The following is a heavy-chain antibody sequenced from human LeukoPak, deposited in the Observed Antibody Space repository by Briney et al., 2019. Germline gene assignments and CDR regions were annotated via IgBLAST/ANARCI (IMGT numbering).Heavy chain of an antibody. CDR1: GYTFTSYY. J-gene: IGHJ4*02. Sequence: ASVKVSCKAFGYTFTSYYMHWVRQAPGQGLEWMGIINPSGGSTSYAQKFQGRVTMTRDTSTSTVYMELSSLRSEDTAVYYCARVPPGYYFDYWGQGTLVTVSS. CDR3: ARVPPGYYFDY. CDR2: INPSGGST. V-gene: IGHV1-46*01.